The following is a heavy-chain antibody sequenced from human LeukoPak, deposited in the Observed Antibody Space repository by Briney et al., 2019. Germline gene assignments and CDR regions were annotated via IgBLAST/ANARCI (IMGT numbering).Heavy chain of an antibody. J-gene: IGHJ4*02. D-gene: IGHD3-10*01. Sequence: GGSLRLSCAASGFTFSSYSMNWVRQAPGKGLEWVSAISGSGGSTYYADSVKGRFTISRDNSKNTLYLQMNSLRAEDTAVYYCAKNYYGSGGNCDYWGQGTLVTVSS. CDR1: GFTFSSYS. V-gene: IGHV3-23*01. CDR2: ISGSGGST. CDR3: AKNYYGSGGNCDY.